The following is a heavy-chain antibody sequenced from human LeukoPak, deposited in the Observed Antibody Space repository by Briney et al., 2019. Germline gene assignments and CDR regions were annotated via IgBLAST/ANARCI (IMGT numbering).Heavy chain of an antibody. CDR3: ARRYYDFWSGYSAAYYFDY. V-gene: IGHV4-34*01. Sequence: SETLSLTCAVYGGSFSGYYWSWIRQPPGKGLEWIGEINHSGSTNYNPSLKSRVTISVDTSKNQFSLKLSSVTAADTAVYYCARRYYDFWSGYSAAYYFDYWGQGTLVTVSS. CDR2: INHSGST. D-gene: IGHD3-3*01. J-gene: IGHJ4*02. CDR1: GGSFSGYY.